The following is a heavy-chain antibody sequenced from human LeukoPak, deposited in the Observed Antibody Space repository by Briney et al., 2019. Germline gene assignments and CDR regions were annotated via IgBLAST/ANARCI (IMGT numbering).Heavy chain of an antibody. CDR1: GYTFTGYY. Sequence: ASVKVSCKASGYTFTGYYMHWVRQAPGQGLEWMGRINPNSGGTNYAEKFQGRVTMTRYTSISTAYMERNRLRSDDTAVYYCAAQTREMTSQYYWGQGTLVTVSS. D-gene: IGHD2-2*01. V-gene: IGHV1-2*06. CDR3: AAQTREMTSQYY. J-gene: IGHJ4*02. CDR2: INPNSGGT.